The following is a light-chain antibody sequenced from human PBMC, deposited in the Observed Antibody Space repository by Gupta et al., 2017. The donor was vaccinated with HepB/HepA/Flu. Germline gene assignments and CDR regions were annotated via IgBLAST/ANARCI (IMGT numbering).Light chain of an antibody. CDR1: SSNIGAGYD. V-gene: IGLV1-40*01. CDR3: QSDDSSLSGVV. Sequence: QSVLTQPPSVSGAPGQGVTISCTGSSSNIGAGYDVHWYQQFPGAAPKLLIYGNNNRPSGVPDRFSGSKSGTSASLAITGLQAEDEADYYCQSDDSSLSGVVFGGGTKLTVL. CDR2: GNN. J-gene: IGLJ2*01.